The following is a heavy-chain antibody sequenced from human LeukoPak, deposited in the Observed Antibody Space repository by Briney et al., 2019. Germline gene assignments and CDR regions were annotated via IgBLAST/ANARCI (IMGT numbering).Heavy chain of an antibody. J-gene: IGHJ3*02. V-gene: IGHV3-9*03. D-gene: IGHD2-2*02. CDR2: ISWNSGSI. Sequence: GGSLRLSCAASGFTFDDYAMHWVRQAPGKGLGWVSGISWNSGSIGYADSVKGRFTISRDNAKNSLYLQMNSLRAEDMALYYCAKDKGYCSSTSCSTGAFDIWGQGTMVTVSS. CDR3: AKDKGYCSSTSCSTGAFDI. CDR1: GFTFDDYA.